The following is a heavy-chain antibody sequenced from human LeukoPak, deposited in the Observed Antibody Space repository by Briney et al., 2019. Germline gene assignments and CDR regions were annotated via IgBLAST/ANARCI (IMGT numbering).Heavy chain of an antibody. CDR2: IYYSGST. Sequence: SETLSLTCTVSGGSISSYYWSWIRQPPGKGLEWIGYIYYSGSTNYNPSLKSRVTISVDTSKNQFSLKLSSVTAADTALYYCARDLRSGSYSYYYYYMDVWGKGTTVTVSS. V-gene: IGHV4-59*01. D-gene: IGHD3-10*01. CDR3: ARDLRSGSYSYYYYYMDV. CDR1: GGSISSYY. J-gene: IGHJ6*03.